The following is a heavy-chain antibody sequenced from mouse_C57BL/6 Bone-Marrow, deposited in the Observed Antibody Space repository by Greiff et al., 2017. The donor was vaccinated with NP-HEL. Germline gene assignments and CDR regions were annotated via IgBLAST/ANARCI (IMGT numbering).Heavy chain of an antibody. CDR2: ISNGGGST. V-gene: IGHV5-12*01. J-gene: IGHJ4*01. Sequence: EVKLVESGGGLVQPGGSLKLSCAASGFTFSDYYMYWVRQTPEKRLEWVAYISNGGGSTYYPATVKGRFTISRDNAKNTLYLQMSRLKSEDTAMYYCARRRPPSYYGNYGAMDYWGQGTSVTVSS. D-gene: IGHD2-1*01. CDR3: ARRRPPSYYGNYGAMDY. CDR1: GFTFSDYY.